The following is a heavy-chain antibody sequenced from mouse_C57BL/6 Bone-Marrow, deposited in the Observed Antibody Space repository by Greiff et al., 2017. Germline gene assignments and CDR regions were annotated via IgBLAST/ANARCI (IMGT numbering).Heavy chain of an antibody. CDR2: IYPRSGNT. CDR1: GYTFTSYG. V-gene: IGHV1-81*01. J-gene: IGHJ3*01. Sequence: QVQLQQSGAELARPGASVKLSCKASGYTFTSYGISWVKQRTGQGLEWIGEIYPRSGNTYYTEKFKGKATLTVDKSSSTAYMELRSLTSEDSAGYFCASVYNDDYGFGYWGQGTLVTVSA. CDR3: ASVYNDDYGFGY. D-gene: IGHD2-13*01.